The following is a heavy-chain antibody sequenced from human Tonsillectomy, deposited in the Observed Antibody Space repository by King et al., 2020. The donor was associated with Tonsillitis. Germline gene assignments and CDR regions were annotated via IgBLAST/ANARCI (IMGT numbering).Heavy chain of an antibody. CDR2: IYYAGTT. J-gene: IGHJ4*02. V-gene: IGHV4-39*01. Sequence: QLQESGPGLVKPSETLSLTCTVSGGPITKSIYYWGWIRQPPGKGLEWIGSIYYAGTTYNNPSLESRLTMSVDPSKNQFSLNLRSVTATDTAVYYCARQEATGWPSFFDSWGRGTLVTVSS. CDR3: ARQEATGWPSFFDS. D-gene: IGHD6-19*01. CDR1: GGPITKSIYY.